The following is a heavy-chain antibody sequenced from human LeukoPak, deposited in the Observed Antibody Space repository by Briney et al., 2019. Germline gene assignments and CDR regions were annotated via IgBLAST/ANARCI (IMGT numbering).Heavy chain of an antibody. D-gene: IGHD1-26*01. Sequence: GGSLRLSCAASGITFSSYGMHWVRQAPGKGLEWVAVISYDGNNRYYADSVKGRFTISRDNSKNTLYLQMNSLRAEDTAVYYCAKDEGGATTDAPHWGQGTLVTVSS. J-gene: IGHJ4*02. CDR1: GITFSSYG. V-gene: IGHV3-30*18. CDR3: AKDEGGATTDAPH. CDR2: ISYDGNNR.